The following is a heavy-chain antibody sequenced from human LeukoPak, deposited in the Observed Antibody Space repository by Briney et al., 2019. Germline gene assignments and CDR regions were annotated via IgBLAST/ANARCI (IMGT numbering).Heavy chain of an antibody. CDR3: ARDQQPSYSSSWYDYYYYMDV. Sequence: ASVKMSCKASGDTFIGYIMHGGRHAPREKRVWVGWVNANSGGTHYVQRFQGGVTMTRETSLSAAYIELSRLRSDDTAVCFCARDQQPSYSSSWYDYYYYMDVWGKGKPVTASS. D-gene: IGHD6-13*01. CDR2: VNANSGGT. V-gene: IGHV1-2*02. CDR1: GDTFIGYI. J-gene: IGHJ6*03.